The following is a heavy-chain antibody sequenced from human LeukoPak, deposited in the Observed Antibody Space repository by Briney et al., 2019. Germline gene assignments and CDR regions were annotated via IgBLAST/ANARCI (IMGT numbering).Heavy chain of an antibody. CDR1: GDSISSSTCN. CDR2: ISQSGNS. V-gene: IGHV4-30-2*01. Sequence: KSSQTLSLTCKVSGDSISSSTCNWSWIRQPPGKGLEWIGYISQSGNSYFTPSLKSRATISVDRSKNHFSLTLSVTAADTAVYYCAREGHIVSPAAPPRGAFDIWGQGTMVTVSS. D-gene: IGHD2-21*01. CDR3: AREGHIVSPAAPPRGAFDI. J-gene: IGHJ3*02.